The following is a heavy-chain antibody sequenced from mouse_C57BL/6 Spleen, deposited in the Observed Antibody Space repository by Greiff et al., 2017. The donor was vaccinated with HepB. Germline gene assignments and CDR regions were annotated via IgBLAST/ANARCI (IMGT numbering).Heavy chain of an antibody. Sequence: QVQLQQSGAELVRPGSSVKLSCKASGYTFTSYWMHWVKQRPIQGLEWIGNIDPSDSETHYNQKFKDKATLTVDKSSSTAYMQLSSLTSEDSAVYYCARWEGVYDGVDYWGQGTSVTVSS. J-gene: IGHJ4*01. V-gene: IGHV1-52*01. CDR3: ARWEGVYDGVDY. CDR2: IDPSDSET. CDR1: GYTFTSYW. D-gene: IGHD2-3*01.